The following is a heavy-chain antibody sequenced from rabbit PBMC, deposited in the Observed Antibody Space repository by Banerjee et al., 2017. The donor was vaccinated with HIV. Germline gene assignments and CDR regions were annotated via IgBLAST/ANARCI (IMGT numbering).Heavy chain of an antibody. D-gene: IGHD6-1*01. CDR2: IYTGSSGST. CDR1: GFTISTTYW. V-gene: IGHV1S45*01. J-gene: IGHJ3*01. Sequence: QEQLVESGGGLVQPEGSLTLTCEASGFTISTTYWICWVRQAPGKGLEWIACIYTGSSGSTWYASWVNGRFTISKTSSTTVTLQMTSLTAADTATYFCARGVNGYGSATARLDLWGPGTLVTVS. CDR3: ARGVNGYGSATARLDL.